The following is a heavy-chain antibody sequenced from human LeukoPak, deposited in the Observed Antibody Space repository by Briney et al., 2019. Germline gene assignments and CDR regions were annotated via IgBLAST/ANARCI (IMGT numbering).Heavy chain of an antibody. J-gene: IGHJ4*02. V-gene: IGHV1-2*02. CDR2: INPNSGDT. CDR1: GYIFTGYY. D-gene: IGHD3-16*01. CDR3: ARVRYRLAETYIDY. Sequence: ASVKVSCKASGYIFTGYYMHWVRQAPGQGLEWMGWINPNSGDTNYAQKFQGRVTMTRDTSISTACMELSRLRSDDTAVYYCARVRYRLAETYIDYWGQGTLVTVSS.